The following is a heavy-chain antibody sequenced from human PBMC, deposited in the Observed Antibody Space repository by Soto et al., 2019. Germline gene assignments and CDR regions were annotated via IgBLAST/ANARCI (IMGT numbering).Heavy chain of an antibody. CDR2: IYYSGST. D-gene: IGHD6-19*01. CDR1: GGSISSYY. CDR3: ARLTHVWQWQFGY. J-gene: IGHJ4*02. Sequence: KPSETLSLTCTVSGGSISSYYWSWIRQPPGKGLEWIGYIYYSGSTNYNPSLKSRVTISVDTSKNQFSLKLSSVTAADTAVYYCARLTHVWQWQFGYWGQGTLVTVSS. V-gene: IGHV4-59*08.